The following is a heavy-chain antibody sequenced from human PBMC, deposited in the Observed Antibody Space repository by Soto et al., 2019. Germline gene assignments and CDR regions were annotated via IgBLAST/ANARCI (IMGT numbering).Heavy chain of an antibody. D-gene: IGHD4-4*01. V-gene: IGHV3-23*01. CDR1: GFTCNTYG. J-gene: IGHJ4*02. CDR2: ISGSGGRT. CDR3: AKVSTTINPDY. Sequence: GGSLRLGCAASGFTCNTYGMSWVRQASGKGLEWVSAISGSGGRTYYADSVKGRFTISRDNSKNTLYLQMNSLRAEDTAVYYCAKVSTTINPDYRGQGTLVTVSS.